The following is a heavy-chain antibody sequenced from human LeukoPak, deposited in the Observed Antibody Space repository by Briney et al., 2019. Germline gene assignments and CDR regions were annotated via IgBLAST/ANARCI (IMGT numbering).Heavy chain of an antibody. V-gene: IGHV3-73*01. CDR1: GLTFSGSA. J-gene: IGHJ4*02. CDR2: TRSKTNNYAT. D-gene: IGHD1-26*01. CDR3: VKDSPPRYSGSPPAY. Sequence: GGSLRLSCAASGLTFSGSAMDWVRQASGKGLEWIGRTRSKTNNYATTYAASVKGRFTISRDDSQNTAYLQMNSLKTEDTAVYYCVKDSPPRYSGSPPAYWGQGTLVTVSS.